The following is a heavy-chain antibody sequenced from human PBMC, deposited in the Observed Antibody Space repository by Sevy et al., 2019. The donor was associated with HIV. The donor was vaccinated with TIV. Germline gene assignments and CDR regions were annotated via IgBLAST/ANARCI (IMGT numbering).Heavy chain of an antibody. CDR3: AKSSLPYGDYHFDF. Sequence: GGSLRLSCAASGFTFRSYGMHWVRQAPGKGLEWVAVISNDGGNQYYADSVKGRFTISRDNSKNIMYLQMTSLGADDTAVYYCAKSSLPYGDYHFDFWGQGTVVTVSS. D-gene: IGHD4-17*01. CDR2: ISNDGGNQ. V-gene: IGHV3-30*18. CDR1: GFTFRSYG. J-gene: IGHJ4*02.